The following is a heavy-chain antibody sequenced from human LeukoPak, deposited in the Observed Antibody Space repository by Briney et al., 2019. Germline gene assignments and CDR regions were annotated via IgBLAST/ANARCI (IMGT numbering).Heavy chain of an antibody. CDR3: AKEKYYGSGSSSSPFDY. V-gene: IGHV3-23*01. CDR1: GFTFSSYA. CDR2: ISGSGGST. J-gene: IGHJ4*02. D-gene: IGHD3-10*01. Sequence: GGSLRLSCAASGFTFSSYAMSWVRQAPGKGLEWVSAISGSGGSTYYADSVKGRFTISRDNSENTLYLQMNSLRAEDTAVYYCAKEKYYGSGSSSSPFDYWGQGTLATVSS.